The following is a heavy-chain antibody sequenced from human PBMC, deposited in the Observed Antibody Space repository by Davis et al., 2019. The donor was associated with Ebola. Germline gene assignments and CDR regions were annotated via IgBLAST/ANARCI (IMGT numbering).Heavy chain of an antibody. V-gene: IGHV3-21*01. CDR1: GFTFSSYS. CDR3: ARDPGFLRLVGDYYFDY. CDR2: ISSSSSYI. D-gene: IGHD3-10*01. J-gene: IGHJ4*01. Sequence: GESLKISCAASGFTFSSYSMNWVRQAPGKGLEWVSCISSSSSYIYYADSVKGRFTISRDNSKNTLFLQVNSLRVEDTAVYYCARDPGFLRLVGDYYFDYWGHGTLVTVSS.